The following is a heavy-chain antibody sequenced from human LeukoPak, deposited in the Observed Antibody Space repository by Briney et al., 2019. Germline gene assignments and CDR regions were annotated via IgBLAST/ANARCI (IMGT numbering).Heavy chain of an antibody. Sequence: PGGSLRLSCAASGFTVNSNYMSWVPQAPGKGLEWVSVIYSGGGTYYADSVKGRFTIHRDNSKNTLYLQMNSLRAEDTVVYYCARVQWLSFDYWGEGTLVTVSS. V-gene: IGHV3-53*01. CDR2: IYSGGGT. CDR1: GFTVNSNY. CDR3: ARVQWLSFDY. J-gene: IGHJ4*02. D-gene: IGHD3-22*01.